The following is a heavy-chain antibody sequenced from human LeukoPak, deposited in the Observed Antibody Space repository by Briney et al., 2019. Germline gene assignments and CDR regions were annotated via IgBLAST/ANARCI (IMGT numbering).Heavy chain of an antibody. J-gene: IGHJ4*02. V-gene: IGHV1-2*02. CDR2: INPNSGGT. CDR3: ARGSDDFWSGYSPSY. D-gene: IGHD3-3*01. CDR1: GYTFTGYY. Sequence: AASVKVSCKASGYTFTGYYMHWVRQAPGQGLEWMGWINPNSGGTNHAQKFQGRVTMTRDTSISTAYMELSRLRSDDTAVYYCARGSDDFWSGYSPSYWGQGTLVTVSS.